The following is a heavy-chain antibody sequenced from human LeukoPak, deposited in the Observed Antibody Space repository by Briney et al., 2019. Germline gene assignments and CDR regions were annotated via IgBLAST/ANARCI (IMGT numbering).Heavy chain of an antibody. D-gene: IGHD6-13*01. Sequence: GVSLRLSCAASGFTFSSYAMSWVRQAPGKGLEWVSAISGSGGSTYYADSVKGRFTISRDNSKNTLYLQMNSLRAEDTAVYYCAKDLDWRSAADIFDYWGQGTLVTVSS. CDR2: ISGSGGST. J-gene: IGHJ4*02. V-gene: IGHV3-23*01. CDR3: AKDLDWRSAADIFDY. CDR1: GFTFSSYA.